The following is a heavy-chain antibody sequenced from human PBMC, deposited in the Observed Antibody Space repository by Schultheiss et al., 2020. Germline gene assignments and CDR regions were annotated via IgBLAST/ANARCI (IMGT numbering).Heavy chain of an antibody. J-gene: IGHJ4*02. D-gene: IGHD2-15*01. CDR1: GFTFSSYG. V-gene: IGHV3-30*03. Sequence: WGSLRLSCAASGFTFSSYGMHWVRQAPGKGLEWVAVISYDGSNKYYADSVKGRFTISRDNSKNTLYLQMNSLRAEDTAVYYCATGIIEDTDYWGQGTLVTVSS. CDR2: ISYDGSNK. CDR3: ATGIIEDTDY.